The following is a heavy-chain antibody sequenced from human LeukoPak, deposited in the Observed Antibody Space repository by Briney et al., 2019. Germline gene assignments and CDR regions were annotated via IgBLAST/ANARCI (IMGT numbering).Heavy chain of an antibody. CDR1: GGSFSGYY. J-gene: IGHJ4*02. D-gene: IGHD2-21*01. CDR3: ARGWWSLGFDY. V-gene: IGHV4-34*01. CDR2: INHSGST. Sequence: SETLSLTCAVYGGSFSGYYWSWIRQPPGKGLEWIGEINHSGSTNYNPSLKSRVTISVDKSKNQFSLKLSSVTAADTAVYYCARGWWSLGFDYWGQGTLVTVSS.